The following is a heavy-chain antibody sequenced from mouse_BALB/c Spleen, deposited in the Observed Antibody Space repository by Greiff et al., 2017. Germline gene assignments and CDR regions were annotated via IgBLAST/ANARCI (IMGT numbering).Heavy chain of an antibody. CDR3: ARATYYYGSRSYTWFAY. V-gene: IGHV5-4*02. Sequence: EVMLVESGGGLVKPGGSLKLSCAASGFTFSDYYMYWVRQTPEKRLEWVATISDGGSYTYYPDSVKGRFTISRDNAKNNLYLQMSSLKSEDTAMYYCARATYYYGSRSYTWFAYWGQGTLVTVSA. D-gene: IGHD1-1*01. J-gene: IGHJ3*01. CDR1: GFTFSDYY. CDR2: ISDGGSYT.